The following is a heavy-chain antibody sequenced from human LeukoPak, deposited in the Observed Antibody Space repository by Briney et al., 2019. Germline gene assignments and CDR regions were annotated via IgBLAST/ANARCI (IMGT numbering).Heavy chain of an antibody. Sequence: GGSLRLSCAASGFTLSNNWMHWVRQAREKGLVWVSRINPDGRRTEYAGSVRGRFTISRDNAMNTLYLQMNSLRVEDTAVYYCVREVEVVPTTIRVYYYYFMDVWGKGTTVTASS. D-gene: IGHD2-2*01. CDR1: GFTLSNNW. J-gene: IGHJ6*03. CDR3: VREVEVVPTTIRVYYYYFMDV. CDR2: INPDGRRT. V-gene: IGHV3-74*01.